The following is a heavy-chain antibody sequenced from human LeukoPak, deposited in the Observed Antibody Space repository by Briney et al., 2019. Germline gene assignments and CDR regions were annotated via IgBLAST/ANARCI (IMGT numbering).Heavy chain of an antibody. Sequence: ASVKVSCKASGYPFSGYYIHWVRQGPGQGLEWLGWINPETGATKYAQRFEDRVTLTRDTSVTTVHMELSRLRSDDSAVYYCARENLNYYGSGSYLYWGQGSQVTVSS. D-gene: IGHD3-10*01. V-gene: IGHV1-2*02. J-gene: IGHJ4*02. CDR1: GYPFSGYY. CDR2: INPETGAT. CDR3: ARENLNYYGSGSYLY.